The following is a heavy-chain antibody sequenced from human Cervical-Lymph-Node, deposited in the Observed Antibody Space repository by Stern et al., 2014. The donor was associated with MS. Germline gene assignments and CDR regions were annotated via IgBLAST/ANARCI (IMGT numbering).Heavy chain of an antibody. V-gene: IGHV1-69*01. CDR2: IIPFFGTA. CDR1: TDTFSNID. CDR3: VRDQAGVAVY. J-gene: IGHJ4*02. D-gene: IGHD6-19*01. Sequence: VQLVESGAEVKKPGASMKVSCKASTDTFSNIDISWVRQAPGQGLEWLGGIIPFFGTASYARKVQDRLRITADVSTSTVTMELSSLRSEDTAVYYCVRDQAGVAVYWGQGSLVTVSS.